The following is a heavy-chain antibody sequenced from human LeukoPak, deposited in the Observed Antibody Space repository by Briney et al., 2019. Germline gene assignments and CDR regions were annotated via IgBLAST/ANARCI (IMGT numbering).Heavy chain of an antibody. CDR1: GYSISSGYY. D-gene: IGHD3-10*01. J-gene: IGHJ4*02. CDR2: IYHSGST. Sequence: SETLSLTCTVSGYSISSGYYWGWIRQPPGKGLEWIGSIYHSGSTYYNPSLKSRVTISVDTSKNQFSLKLSSVTAADTAVYYCARGLGYYGSGIDYWGQGTLVTVSS. V-gene: IGHV4-38-2*02. CDR3: ARGLGYYGSGIDY.